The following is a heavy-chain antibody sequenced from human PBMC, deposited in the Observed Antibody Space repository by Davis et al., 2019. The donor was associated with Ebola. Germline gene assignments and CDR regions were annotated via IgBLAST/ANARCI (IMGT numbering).Heavy chain of an antibody. Sequence: MPSETLSLTCAVYGGSFSGYYWSWIRQPPGKGLEWIGEINHSGSTNYNPSLKSRVTISVDTSKNQFSLKLSSVTAADTAVYYCASADEAGANWFDPWGQGTLVTVSS. CDR1: GGSFSGYY. D-gene: IGHD3-10*01. CDR3: ASADEAGANWFDP. J-gene: IGHJ5*02. CDR2: INHSGST. V-gene: IGHV4-34*01.